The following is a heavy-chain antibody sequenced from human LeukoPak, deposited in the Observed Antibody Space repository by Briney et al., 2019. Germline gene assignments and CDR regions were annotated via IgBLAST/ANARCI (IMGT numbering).Heavy chain of an antibody. CDR1: GFTFRSYG. V-gene: IGHV3-33*08. J-gene: IGHJ4*02. CDR2: IWYDGSNK. D-gene: IGHD6-25*01. CDR3: ARSESSARGSDY. Sequence: GGSLRLSCAGSGFTFRSYGMHWVRQAPGKGLEWVAVIWYDGSNKYYADSVKGRFTISTDNSKNTLYLQMNSLRAEDTAVYYCARSESSARGSDYWGQGTLVTVSS.